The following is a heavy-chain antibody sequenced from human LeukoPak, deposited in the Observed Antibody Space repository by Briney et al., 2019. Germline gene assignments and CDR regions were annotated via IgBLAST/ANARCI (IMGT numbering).Heavy chain of an antibody. CDR2: IYYSGST. CDR3: ARDLRGYYYDSSGSDDAFDI. Sequence: PSETLSLTCTVSGGSISSYYWSWIRQPPGKGLEWIGYIYYSGSTNYNPSLKSRVTISVDTSKNQFSLKLSSVTAADTAVYYCARDLRGYYYDSSGSDDAFDIWGQGTMVTVSS. D-gene: IGHD3-22*01. CDR1: GGSISSYY. V-gene: IGHV4-59*01. J-gene: IGHJ3*02.